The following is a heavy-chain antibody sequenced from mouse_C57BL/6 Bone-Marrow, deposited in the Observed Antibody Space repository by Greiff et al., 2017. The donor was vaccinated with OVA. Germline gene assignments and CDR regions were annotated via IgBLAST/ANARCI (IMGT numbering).Heavy chain of an antibody. CDR2: IWWDDDK. D-gene: IGHD2-1*01. V-gene: IGHV8-8*01. CDR1: GFSLSTFGMG. J-gene: IGHJ3*01. CDR3: ARIEDLWYKPWFAD. Sequence: QVTLKVSGPGILQPSQTLSLTCSFSGFSLSTFGMGVGWIRQPSGKGLEWLAHIWWDDDKYYNPALKRRLTISKDTSKNQVFLKIANVDTADTAPYYSARIEDLWYKPWFADWGQGTLVTVSA.